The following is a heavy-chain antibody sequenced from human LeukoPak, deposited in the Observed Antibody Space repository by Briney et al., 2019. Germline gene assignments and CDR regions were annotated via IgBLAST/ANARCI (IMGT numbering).Heavy chain of an antibody. CDR2: ISSSGSTI. CDR3: AKVGGGAYDSSPWGAFDI. CDR1: GFTFSSYE. V-gene: IGHV3-48*03. D-gene: IGHD3-22*01. J-gene: IGHJ3*02. Sequence: GGSLRLSCAASGFTFSSYEMNWVRQAPGKGLEWVSYISSSGSTIYYADSVKGRFTISRDNAKNSLYLQMNSLRAEDTAVYYCAKVGGGAYDSSPWGAFDIWGQGTMVTVSS.